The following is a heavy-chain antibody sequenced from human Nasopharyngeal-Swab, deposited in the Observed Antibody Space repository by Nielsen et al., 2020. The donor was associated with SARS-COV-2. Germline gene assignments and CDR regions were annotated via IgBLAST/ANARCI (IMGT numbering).Heavy chain of an antibody. D-gene: IGHD6-19*01. V-gene: IGHV3-48*02. CDR1: VFSFSGCS. CDR3: AGGSGSYGGAYQYYYAMDV. CDR2: ISSGSRTI. Sequence: GESLKISCAASVFSFSGCSMNWVRQAPGKGLEWVSYISSGSRTIYYADSVKGRFTISRDNAKNSLYLQMNSLRDEDTAVYYCAGGSGSYGGAYQYYYAMDVWGQGTTVTVSS. J-gene: IGHJ6*02.